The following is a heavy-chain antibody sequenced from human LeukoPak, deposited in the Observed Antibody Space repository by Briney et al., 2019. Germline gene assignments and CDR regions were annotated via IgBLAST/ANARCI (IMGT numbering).Heavy chain of an antibody. CDR1: GFTFTSSA. Sequence: GASVKVSCKASGFTFTSSAMQWVRQARGQRLEWIGWIVVGSGNTNYAQKFQERVTITRDMSTSTAYMELSSLRSEDTAVYYCAAGFWSDSSGSGAFDIWGQGTMVTVSS. CDR2: IVVGSGNT. V-gene: IGHV1-58*02. CDR3: AAGFWSDSSGSGAFDI. D-gene: IGHD3-22*01. J-gene: IGHJ3*02.